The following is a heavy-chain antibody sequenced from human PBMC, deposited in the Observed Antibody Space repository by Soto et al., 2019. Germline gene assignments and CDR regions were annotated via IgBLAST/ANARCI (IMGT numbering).Heavy chain of an antibody. CDR2: ISGSGDST. D-gene: IGHD2-21*01. CDR1: GFTFSNCA. J-gene: IGHJ4*02. V-gene: IGHV3-23*01. CDR3: AKGSDLYYFDC. Sequence: EVQLLESGGGMVQPGGSLRLSCAASGFTFSNCAMSWVRQAPGKGLEWVSAISGSGDSTHYADSVKGRFTISRDNSKNTMYLQMNSLRAEDTAVYYCAKGSDLYYFDCWGQGTLVTVSS.